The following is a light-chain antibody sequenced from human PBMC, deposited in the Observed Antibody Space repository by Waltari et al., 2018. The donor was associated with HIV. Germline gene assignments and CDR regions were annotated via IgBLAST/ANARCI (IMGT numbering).Light chain of an antibody. CDR1: QSISNW. V-gene: IGKV1-5*03. CDR3: QQYSSDPLT. CDR2: KAS. Sequence: IQLPQLLSTLSASVGDRIIITCRASQSISNWLAWFHHKPGKAPKLLINKASNWVSGEPSRFGGSRSGTEFTLTIISRQTDHFATYFCQQYSSDPLTFGRGTRVEVK. J-gene: IGKJ4*01.